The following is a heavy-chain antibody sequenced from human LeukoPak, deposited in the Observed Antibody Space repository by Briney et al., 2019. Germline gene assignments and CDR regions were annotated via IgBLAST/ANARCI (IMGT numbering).Heavy chain of an antibody. Sequence: GGSLRLSCAASGFIFSTYSMNWVRQAPGKGLEWVSSITSSSDTYCADSLKGRFTISRDNAKNSLYLHMNSLRAEDTAVYHCTRAPGDLWSWYDYWGQGTLVTVSS. CDR2: ITSSSDT. J-gene: IGHJ4*02. CDR1: GFIFSTYS. CDR3: TRAPGDLWSWYDY. D-gene: IGHD3-10*01. V-gene: IGHV3-21*01.